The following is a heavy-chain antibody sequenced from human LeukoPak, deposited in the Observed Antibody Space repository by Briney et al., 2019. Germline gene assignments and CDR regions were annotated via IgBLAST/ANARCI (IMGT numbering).Heavy chain of an antibody. V-gene: IGHV3-15*01. CDR1: GFTFSNAW. CDR3: TTDLSERYYSDY. Sequence: GGSLRLSCAASGFTFSNAWMSWVRQAPGKGPEWVGRIKSKTDGGTTDYAAPVKGRFTISRDDSKNTLYLQMNSLKTEDTAVYYCTTDLSERYYSDYWGQETLVTVSS. D-gene: IGHD5/OR15-5a*01. J-gene: IGHJ4*02. CDR2: IKSKTDGGTT.